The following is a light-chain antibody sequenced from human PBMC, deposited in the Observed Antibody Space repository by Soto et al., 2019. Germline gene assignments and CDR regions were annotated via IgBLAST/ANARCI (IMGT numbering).Light chain of an antibody. CDR2: SAS. J-gene: IGKJ1*01. CDR1: QNLGTY. V-gene: IGKV1-39*01. CDR3: QQSYRTPWT. Sequence: DIQMTQSPSSLSASVGDRVTITCRASQNLGTYLNWYQQRPGKAPKLLLYSASSLHSGVPSRFSGSGSGTDFTLTISSLQPEDFATYFCQQSYRTPWTFGQGTKV.